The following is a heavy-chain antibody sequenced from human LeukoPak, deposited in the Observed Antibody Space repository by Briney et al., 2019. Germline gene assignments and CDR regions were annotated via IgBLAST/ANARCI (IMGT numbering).Heavy chain of an antibody. J-gene: IGHJ4*02. CDR2: IFGSGGSA. Sequence: GGSLRLSCTASGFAFGSYAMYWVRQAPGKGLEWVSGIFGSGGSAHYADSVKGRFTISRDNSKNTVYLEMNSLGVEDTAVYYCAKTTVGYSSGRFPGWPADYWGQGTLVTVSS. CDR3: AKTTVGYSSGRFPGWPADY. V-gene: IGHV3-23*01. CDR1: GFAFGSYA. D-gene: IGHD2-15*01.